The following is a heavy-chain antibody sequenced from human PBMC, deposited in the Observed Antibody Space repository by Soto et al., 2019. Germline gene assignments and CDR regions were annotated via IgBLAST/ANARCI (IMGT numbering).Heavy chain of an antibody. J-gene: IGHJ6*02. CDR1: GGSLSGYY. CDR2: INHGGST. V-gene: IGHV4-34*01. CDR3: ARASYGMDV. Sequence: SDTLSLTCAVYGGSLSGYYWSWIRQPPGKGLEWIGEINHGGSTNCNPSLKSRVTISVDTSKNQFSLKLSSVTAADTAVYYCARASYGMDVWGQGTTVTVSS.